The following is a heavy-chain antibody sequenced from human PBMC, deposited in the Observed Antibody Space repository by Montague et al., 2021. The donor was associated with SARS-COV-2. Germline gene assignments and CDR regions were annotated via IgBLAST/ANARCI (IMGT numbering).Heavy chain of an antibody. CDR1: NGSINSYY. CDR2: IYYRGST. CDR3: AREGLHNWFDP. Sequence: SETLSLTCTVSNGSINSYYWSWVRQPPGKRLEWIGYIYYRGSTNYNPSLESRVTMSIDTSKNQFSLKLRSVTAADTAVYFCAREGLHNWFDPWGQGTLLIVSS. J-gene: IGHJ5*02. V-gene: IGHV4-59*01.